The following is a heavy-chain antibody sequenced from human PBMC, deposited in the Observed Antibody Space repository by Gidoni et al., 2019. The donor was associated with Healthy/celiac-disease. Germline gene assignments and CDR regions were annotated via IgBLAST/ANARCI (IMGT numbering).Heavy chain of an antibody. V-gene: IGHV3-23*01. Sequence: EVQLLVSGGGLVQPGGSLRLSCAASGFTLSSYAMSRVRQAPGKGLGWVSAISGSGGSTYYADSVKGRFTISRDNSKNTLYLQMNSLRAEDTAVYYCAKEFVSMELLFDYWGQGTLVTVSS. CDR3: AKEFVSMELLFDY. CDR2: ISGSGGST. D-gene: IGHD1-7*01. J-gene: IGHJ4*02. CDR1: GFTLSSYA.